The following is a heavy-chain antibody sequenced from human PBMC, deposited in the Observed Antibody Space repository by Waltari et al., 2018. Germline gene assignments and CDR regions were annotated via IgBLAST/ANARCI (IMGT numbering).Heavy chain of an antibody. CDR2: ISGSGGST. V-gene: IGHV3-23*04. Sequence: EVQLVESGGGLVQPGGSLRLSCAASGFTFSSYAMSWVRQAPGKGPGWVSAISGSGGSTYYADSVKGRFTISRDNSKNTLYLQMNSLRAEDTAVYYCAKEVTVVVAAENWFDPWGQGTLVTVSS. J-gene: IGHJ5*02. CDR3: AKEVTVVVAAENWFDP. D-gene: IGHD2-15*01. CDR1: GFTFSSYA.